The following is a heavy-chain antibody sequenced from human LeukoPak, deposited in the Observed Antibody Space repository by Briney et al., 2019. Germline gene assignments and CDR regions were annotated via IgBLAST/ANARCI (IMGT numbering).Heavy chain of an antibody. J-gene: IGHJ4*02. Sequence: PGGSLRLSCAASGFTFSSYSMNWVRQAPGKGLEWVSSISSSSSYIYYADSVKGRFTISRDNAKNSLYLQMNSLRAEDTAVYYCARDKEMATMNSFDYWGQGTLVTVSS. D-gene: IGHD5-24*01. V-gene: IGHV3-21*01. CDR3: ARDKEMATMNSFDY. CDR1: GFTFSSYS. CDR2: ISSSSSYI.